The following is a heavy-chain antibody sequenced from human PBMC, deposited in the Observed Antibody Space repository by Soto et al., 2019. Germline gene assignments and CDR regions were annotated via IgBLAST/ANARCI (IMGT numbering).Heavy chain of an antibody. CDR2: IYPGDSDT. Sequence: GESLKMSCKGSGYWFTSYWIGWVRQMPGKGLEWMGIIYPGDSDTRYSPSFQGQVTISADKSISTAYLQWSSLKASDTAMYYCARQEDYYDSSGYLYAFDIWGQGTMVTVSS. J-gene: IGHJ3*02. V-gene: IGHV5-51*01. D-gene: IGHD3-22*01. CDR1: GYWFTSYW. CDR3: ARQEDYYDSSGYLYAFDI.